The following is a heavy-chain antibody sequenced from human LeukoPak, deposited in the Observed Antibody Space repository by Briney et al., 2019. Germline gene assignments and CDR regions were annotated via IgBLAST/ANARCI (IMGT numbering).Heavy chain of an antibody. V-gene: IGHV3-33*06. J-gene: IGHJ4*02. Sequence: GGSLRLSCAASGFTFSSYGMPWVRQAPGKGLEWVAVIWYDGSNKYYADSVKGRFTISRDNSKNTLYLQMNSLRAEDTAVYYCAKVSTGNYPEMAIDYWGQGTLVTVSS. D-gene: IGHD5-24*01. CDR2: IWYDGSNK. CDR1: GFTFSSYG. CDR3: AKVSTGNYPEMAIDY.